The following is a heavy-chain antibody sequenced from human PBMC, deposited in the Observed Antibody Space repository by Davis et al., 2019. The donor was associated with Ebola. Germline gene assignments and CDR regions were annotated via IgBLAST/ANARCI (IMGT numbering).Heavy chain of an antibody. D-gene: IGHD1-1*01. J-gene: IGHJ4*02. Sequence: PGESLKISCAASGFTFSSYTLNWVRQAPGKGLEWVSTISDRSEHTHYADSVKGRFTISRDDSKNTVFLHMNSLRAEDTAIYYCTTRLRHHFDYWGQGTLVTVSS. CDR3: TTRLRHHFDY. CDR1: GFTFSSYT. CDR2: ISDRSEHT. V-gene: IGHV3-23*01.